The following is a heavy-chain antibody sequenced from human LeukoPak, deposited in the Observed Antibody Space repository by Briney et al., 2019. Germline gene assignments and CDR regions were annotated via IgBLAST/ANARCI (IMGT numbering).Heavy chain of an antibody. V-gene: IGHV1-69-2*01. J-gene: IGHJ4*02. CDR1: GYTFTDYY. CDR3: ASLTTVTPYYFDY. D-gene: IGHD4-17*01. Sequence: ASVKVSCKVSGYTFTDYYMNWVQQAPGKGLEWMGLVDPEDGETIYAEKFQGRVTITADTSTDTAYMELSSLRSEDTAVYYCASLTTVTPYYFDYWGQGTLVTVSS. CDR2: VDPEDGET.